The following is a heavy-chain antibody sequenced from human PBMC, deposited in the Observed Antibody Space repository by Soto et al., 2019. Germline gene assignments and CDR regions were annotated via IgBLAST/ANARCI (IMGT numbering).Heavy chain of an antibody. Sequence: ASVKVSCKASGYTFTSYGISWVRQAPGQGLEWMGWISAYNGNTGYAQKFQGRVTMTRNTSISTAYMELSSLRSEDTAVYYCARASGYCTNGVCYPPPIYYYYYGMDVWGQGTTVTVSS. V-gene: IGHV1-18*04. CDR2: ISAYNGNT. D-gene: IGHD2-8*01. CDR3: ARASGYCTNGVCYPPPIYYYYYGMDV. J-gene: IGHJ6*02. CDR1: GYTFTSYG.